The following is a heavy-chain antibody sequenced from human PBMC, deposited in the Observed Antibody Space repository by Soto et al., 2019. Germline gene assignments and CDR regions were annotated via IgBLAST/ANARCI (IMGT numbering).Heavy chain of an antibody. CDR2: ISGSGGST. CDR1: GFTFSSYA. V-gene: IGHV3-23*01. J-gene: IGHJ4*02. CDR3: AKGSVISGWYFDY. Sequence: VGSLRLSCAASGFTFSSYAMSWVRQAPGKGLEWVSAISGSGGSTYYADSVKGRFTISRDNSKNTLYLQMNSLRAEDTAVYYCAKGSVISGWYFDYWGQGTLVTVSX. D-gene: IGHD6-19*01.